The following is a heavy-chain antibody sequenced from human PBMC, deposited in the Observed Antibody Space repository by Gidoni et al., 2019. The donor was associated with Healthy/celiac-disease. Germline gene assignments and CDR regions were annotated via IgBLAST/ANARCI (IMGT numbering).Heavy chain of an antibody. Sequence: QLQLQESGPGLVKPSETLSLTCPVSGGSISRSSYYWGWIRQPPGKGLEWIGSIYYSGSTYYNPSLKSRVTISVDTSKNQFSLKLSSVTAADTAVYYCARLRGRIAAAGKTFDYWGQGTLVTVAS. D-gene: IGHD6-13*01. CDR3: ARLRGRIAAAGKTFDY. J-gene: IGHJ4*02. CDR1: GGSISRSSYY. CDR2: IYYSGST. V-gene: IGHV4-39*01.